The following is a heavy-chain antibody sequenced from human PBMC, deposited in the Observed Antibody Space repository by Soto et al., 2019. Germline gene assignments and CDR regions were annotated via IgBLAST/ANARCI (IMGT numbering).Heavy chain of an antibody. CDR3: AREGNGWNY. D-gene: IGHD6-19*01. CDR1: GFTFSSYG. J-gene: IGHJ4*02. CDR2: IWYDGSNK. Sequence: QVQLVESGGGVVQPGRSLRLSCAASGFTFSSYGMHWVRQAPGKGLEWVGVIWYDGSNKYYADSVKGRFTISRDNSKNPLYLQMNSLRAEDTAVYYFAREGNGWNYWGQGTLVTVSS. V-gene: IGHV3-33*01.